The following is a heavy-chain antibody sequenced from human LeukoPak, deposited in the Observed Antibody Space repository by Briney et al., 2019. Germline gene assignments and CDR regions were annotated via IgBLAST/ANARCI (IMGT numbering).Heavy chain of an antibody. CDR2: FDPEDGAT. V-gene: IGHV1-24*01. D-gene: IGHD3-22*01. CDR1: GFTLSEYS. J-gene: IGHJ5*02. CDR3: ATYYDSSGGNWFDP. Sequence: RGSLRLSCAVSGFTLSEYSMHWVRQAPGKGPERMGGFDPEDGATIYAQKLQGRATMTEDTSTDTAYMELRSLRSEDTAVYYCATYYDSSGGNWFDPWGQGTLVTVSS.